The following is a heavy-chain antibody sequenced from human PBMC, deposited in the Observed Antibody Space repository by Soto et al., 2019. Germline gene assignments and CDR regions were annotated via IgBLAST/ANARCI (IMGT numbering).Heavy chain of an antibody. CDR2: IYHNGDT. J-gene: IGHJ4*02. V-gene: IGHV4-31*03. Sequence: QVQLQESGPGLVRPSQTLSLTCTVSSGSVISYSNYWSWIRQHPQMGLEWIGYIYHNGDTFFNPSLRSRVSMSIDTSKNQFSLEVRSVTAADTAVYYCARRGTYFFDAWGQGVLFAVSS. CDR3: ARRGTYFFDA. CDR1: SGSVISYSNY. D-gene: IGHD1-26*01.